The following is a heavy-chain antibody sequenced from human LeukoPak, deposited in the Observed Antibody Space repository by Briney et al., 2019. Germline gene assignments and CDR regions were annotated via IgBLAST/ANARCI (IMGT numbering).Heavy chain of an antibody. J-gene: IGHJ6*01. Sequence: TSETLSLTCAVYGGSFSGYYWSWIRQPPGKGLEWIAEIYHSGSTNYNPSLKSPVPISVDTSKNQFSLKMRSVTAADPAVVYCARGRLAVGYSAVSGKGTTVSASS. CDR3: ARGRLAVGYSAV. CDR1: GGSFSGYY. D-gene: IGHD5-18*01. V-gene: IGHV4-34*01. CDR2: IYHSGST.